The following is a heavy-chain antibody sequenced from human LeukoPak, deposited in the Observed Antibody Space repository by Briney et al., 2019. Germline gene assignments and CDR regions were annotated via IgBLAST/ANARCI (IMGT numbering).Heavy chain of an antibody. J-gene: IGHJ6*02. CDR1: ADSLSSGGHY. Sequence: SETLSLTCTVSADSLSSGGHYWAWIRQFPGKGLESIGFIHHSGRSRHNPSLKDRVAISVDTSRKQFALKLSSVTAADTAMYYCARSYSGYSSPYGMDVWGQGTTVTVSS. V-gene: IGHV4-31*03. CDR2: IHHSGRS. CDR3: ARSYSGYSSPYGMDV. D-gene: IGHD5-12*01.